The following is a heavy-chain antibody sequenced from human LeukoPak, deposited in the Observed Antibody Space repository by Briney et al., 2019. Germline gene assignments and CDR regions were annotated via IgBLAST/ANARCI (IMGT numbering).Heavy chain of an antibody. D-gene: IGHD6-6*01. J-gene: IGHJ4*02. Sequence: PSETLSLTCTVSGGSISSGGYYWSWVRQHPGKGLEWIGYIYYSGSTYYNPSLKSRVTISVDTSKNQFSLKLSSVTAADTAVYYCARDRAARPHFDYCGQGTLVTVSS. CDR2: IYYSGST. CDR1: GGSISSGGYY. V-gene: IGHV4-31*03. CDR3: ARDRAARPHFDY.